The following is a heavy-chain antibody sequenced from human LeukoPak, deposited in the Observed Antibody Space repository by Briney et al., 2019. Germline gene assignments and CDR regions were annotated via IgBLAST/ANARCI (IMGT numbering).Heavy chain of an antibody. Sequence: GGSLRFSCAASGFTFSNYGMHWVRHAPGKGLEWVAVISYDGSNKYYADSVKGRFTISRDISKNTLYLQMNSLRVEDTAVYYCAKDIPDYYESSGYSPYWGQGTLVTVSS. CDR1: GFTFSNYG. J-gene: IGHJ4*02. D-gene: IGHD3-22*01. CDR2: ISYDGSNK. V-gene: IGHV3-30*18. CDR3: AKDIPDYYESSGYSPY.